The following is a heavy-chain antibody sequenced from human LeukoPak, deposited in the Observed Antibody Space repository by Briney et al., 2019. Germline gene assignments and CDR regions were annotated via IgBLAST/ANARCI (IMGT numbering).Heavy chain of an antibody. V-gene: IGHV3-30*03. CDR1: GFTFSSYG. CDR2: ISYDGSNK. Sequence: TGGSLRLSCAASGFTFSSYGMHWVRQAPGKGLEWVAVISYDGSNKYYADSVKGRFTISRDNSKNTLYLQMNSLRAEDTAVYYCATGGIAVAGTGYWGQGTLVTVSS. J-gene: IGHJ4*02. D-gene: IGHD6-19*01. CDR3: ATGGIAVAGTGY.